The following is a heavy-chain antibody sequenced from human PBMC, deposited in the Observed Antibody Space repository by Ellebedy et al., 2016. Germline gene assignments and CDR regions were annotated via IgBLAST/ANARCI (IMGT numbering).Heavy chain of an antibody. CDR2: INHSGST. Sequence: SETLSLXXAVYGGSFSGYYWSWIRQPPGKGLEWIGEINHSGSTNYNPSLKSRVTISVDTSKNQFSLKLSSVTAADTAVYYCARDRASSESNIADAFDIWGQGTMVTVSS. D-gene: IGHD6-13*01. CDR3: ARDRASSESNIADAFDI. CDR1: GGSFSGYY. V-gene: IGHV4-34*01. J-gene: IGHJ3*02.